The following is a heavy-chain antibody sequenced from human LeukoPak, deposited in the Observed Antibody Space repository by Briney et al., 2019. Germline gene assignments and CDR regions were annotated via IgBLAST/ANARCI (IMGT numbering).Heavy chain of an antibody. D-gene: IGHD6-13*01. CDR2: IYYSGST. V-gene: IGHV4-39*01. J-gene: IGHJ4*02. CDR3: ATTYSSSWFY. CDR1: GGSISSSSYY. Sequence: SETLSLTWTVSGGSISSSSYYWGWICQPPGKGLEWIGSIYYSGSTYYNPSLKSRVTISVDTSKNQFSLKLSSATAADTAVYYCATTYSSSWFYWGQGTLVTVSS.